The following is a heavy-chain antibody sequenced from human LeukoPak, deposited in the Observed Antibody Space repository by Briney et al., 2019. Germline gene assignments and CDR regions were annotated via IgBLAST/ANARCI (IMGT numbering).Heavy chain of an antibody. V-gene: IGHV3-53*01. D-gene: IGHD5-24*01. CDR1: GLIFSSNY. CDR3: ARSTRDGYNHYHYYYMDV. Sequence: GGSLRLSCAASGLIFSSNYMNWVRQAPGKGLEWVSVIYSGGHTYYTDSVKGRFTISRDISNNTLYLHMNSLRPDDTAVYYCARSTRDGYNHYHYYYMDVWGKGTTVTVSS. J-gene: IGHJ6*03. CDR2: IYSGGHT.